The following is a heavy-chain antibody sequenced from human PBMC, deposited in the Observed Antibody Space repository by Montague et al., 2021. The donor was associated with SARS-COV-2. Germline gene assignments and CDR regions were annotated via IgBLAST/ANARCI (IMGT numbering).Heavy chain of an antibody. CDR3: ARVRARITMIVVVINGGFDP. J-gene: IGHJ5*02. V-gene: IGHV4-31*03. CDR1: GGSISSGDYY. Sequence: TLSLTCTVSGGSISSGDYYWSWIRQHPGKGLEWIGYIYYSGSTYYNPSLKSRVTISVDTSKNQFSLKLSSVTAADTAVYYCARVRARITMIVVVINGGFDPWGQGTLVTVSS. CDR2: IYYSGST. D-gene: IGHD3-22*01.